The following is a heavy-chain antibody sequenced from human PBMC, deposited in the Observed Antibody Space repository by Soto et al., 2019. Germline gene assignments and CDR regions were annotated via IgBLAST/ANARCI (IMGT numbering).Heavy chain of an antibody. CDR1: GGTFSSYA. D-gene: IGHD5-18*01. Sequence: SLKVSCNASGGTFSSYAISWVRQSPGQGLEWMGGIIPIFGTANYAQNFQGRVTITADESTSTAYMELSSLRSEDTAVYYCARDGAAMVPGAFDYWGQGPLVTVSS. CDR3: ARDGAAMVPGAFDY. J-gene: IGHJ4*02. V-gene: IGHV1-69*13. CDR2: IIPIFGTA.